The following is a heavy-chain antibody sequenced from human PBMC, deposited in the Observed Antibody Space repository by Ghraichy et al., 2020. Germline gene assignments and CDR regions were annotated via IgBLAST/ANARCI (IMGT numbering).Heavy chain of an antibody. CDR1: GFIFRNYA. V-gene: IGHV3-23*01. CDR3: STGWWVDYFDF. J-gene: IGHJ4*02. Sequence: GESLNISCAVSGFIFRNYAMNWVRQAPGKGLEWVSSISGSGTNTYYADSVKGRFTISRDNSKNTLYLQMDSLRVEDTAVNGHSTGWWVDYFDFWGQGTLVTVSS. CDR2: ISGSGTNT. D-gene: IGHD6-19*01.